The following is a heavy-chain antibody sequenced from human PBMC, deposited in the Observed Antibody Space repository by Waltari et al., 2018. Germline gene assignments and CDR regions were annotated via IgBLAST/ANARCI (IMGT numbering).Heavy chain of an antibody. J-gene: IGHJ5*02. CDR2: IRHPGTA. D-gene: IGHD3-3*01. CDR3: TGGGNYDFWSHSPFVDP. CDR1: GASFSAYY. V-gene: IGHV4-34*01. Sequence: QVQLQQWGAGLLKSSETLSLTCSVSGASFSAYYWGWVRHVPGKGLEWIGQIRHPGTANYNPSLESRVAISIDTSRSQFSLKVFSVTAADTALYFCTGGGNYDFWSHSPFVDPWGQGTQVTVSS.